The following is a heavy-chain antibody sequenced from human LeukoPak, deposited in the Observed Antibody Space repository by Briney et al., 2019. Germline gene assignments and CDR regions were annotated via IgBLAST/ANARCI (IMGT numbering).Heavy chain of an antibody. CDR3: ARVNTRYYYDTSGFPDDAFDI. D-gene: IGHD3-22*01. Sequence: ASVKVSCKASGYTFTHYYMHWVRQAPGQGLEWMGLINPSGGGTNYTQKFQGRVTMARDTSTSTVYMELSSLRSEDTAVYYCARVNTRYYYDTSGFPDDAFDIWGQGTMVTVSS. CDR2: INPSGGGT. J-gene: IGHJ3*02. CDR1: GYTFTHYY. V-gene: IGHV1-46*01.